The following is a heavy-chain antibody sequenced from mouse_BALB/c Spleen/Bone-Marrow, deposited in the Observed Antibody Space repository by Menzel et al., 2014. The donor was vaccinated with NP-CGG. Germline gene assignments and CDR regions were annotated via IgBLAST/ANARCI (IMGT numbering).Heavy chain of an antibody. D-gene: IGHD1-1*01. J-gene: IGHJ3*01. Sequence: EVQLQESGTVLARPGASVKMSCKASGYTFTSYWMHWVKQRPGQGLERIGAIYPGNSDTSYNQKFKGKAKLTAVTSTSTAYMELSSLTNEDSAVYYCTRGGGSSYVEFAYWGQGTLVTVSA. CDR1: GYTFTSYW. CDR3: TRGGGSSYVEFAY. V-gene: IGHV1-5*01. CDR2: IYPGNSDT.